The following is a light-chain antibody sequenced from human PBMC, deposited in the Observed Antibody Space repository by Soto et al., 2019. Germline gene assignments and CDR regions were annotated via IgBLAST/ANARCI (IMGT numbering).Light chain of an antibody. CDR2: DAS. J-gene: IGKJ1*01. V-gene: IGKV1-5*01. CDR3: QQYNSYSTTT. Sequence: IHMTQSPSTLSASVGYSDTITCRGSQSVNYWLAWYQQKPGKAPNLLIYDASILESGVPSRFSGIGSGTEFTLTISSLQPDDFAAYFCQQYNSYSTTTFGQGTKVDIK. CDR1: QSVNYW.